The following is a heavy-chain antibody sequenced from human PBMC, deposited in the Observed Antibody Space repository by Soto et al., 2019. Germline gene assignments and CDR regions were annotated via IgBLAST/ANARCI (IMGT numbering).Heavy chain of an antibody. CDR1: GGTFNSYR. D-gene: IGHD6-13*01. V-gene: IGHV1-69*13. Sequence: SVKVSCKASGGTFNSYRINWVRQAPGQGLEWVGGIVPIYRTADYAQKFQGRVTITADESARTAYLEVRSLKSQDTAVYYCARDSGAKLSSSWGQGTLVTVSS. CDR2: IVPIYRTA. J-gene: IGHJ4*02. CDR3: ARDSGAKLSSS.